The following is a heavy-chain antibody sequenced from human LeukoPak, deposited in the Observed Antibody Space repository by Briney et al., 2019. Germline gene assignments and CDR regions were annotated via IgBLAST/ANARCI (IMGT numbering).Heavy chain of an antibody. CDR3: ARGETNWGYGMDV. CDR2: IYSGGST. CDR1: GFTVSSNY. V-gene: IGHV3-53*01. J-gene: IGHJ6*02. D-gene: IGHD7-27*01. Sequence: GGSLRLSCAASGFTVSSNYMSWVRQAPGKGLEWVSVIYSGGSTYYADSVKGRFTISRDNSKNTLYLQMNSLRAEDTAVYYCARGETNWGYGMDVWGQGTTVTVSS.